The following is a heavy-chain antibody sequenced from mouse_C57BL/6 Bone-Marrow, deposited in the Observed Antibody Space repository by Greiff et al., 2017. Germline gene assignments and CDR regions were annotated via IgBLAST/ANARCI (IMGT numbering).Heavy chain of an antibody. Sequence: VQLQQSGAELARPGASVKLSCKASGYTFTSYGISWVKQRTGQGLEWIGEIYPRSGNNYYNEKFKGKATLTADKSSSTAYMELRSLTSEDSAVYFCARRGEIYDGYYETDAFAYWGQGTLVTVSA. CDR1: GYTFTSYG. J-gene: IGHJ3*01. CDR2: IYPRSGNN. CDR3: ARRGEIYDGYYETDAFAY. V-gene: IGHV1-81*01. D-gene: IGHD2-3*01.